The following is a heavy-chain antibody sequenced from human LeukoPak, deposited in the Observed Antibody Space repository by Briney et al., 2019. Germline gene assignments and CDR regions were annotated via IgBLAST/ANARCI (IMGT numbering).Heavy chain of an antibody. CDR1: GYTFTSYY. Sequence: ASVKVSCKASGYTFTSYYIHWVRQPPGQGLEWMGVINPSGGTTSYPQKFQGSVTMPRDTSTGSVYMELSSLGSEDTAVYYCARGTGIAAAVTSLFQYWGQGTLVSVSS. V-gene: IGHV1-46*01. CDR2: INPSGGTT. D-gene: IGHD6-13*01. CDR3: ARGTGIAAAVTSLFQY. J-gene: IGHJ1*01.